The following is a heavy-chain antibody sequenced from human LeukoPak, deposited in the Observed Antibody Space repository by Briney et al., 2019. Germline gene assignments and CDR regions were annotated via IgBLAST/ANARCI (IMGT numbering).Heavy chain of an antibody. CDR2: IYPGDSDT. Sequence: GESLKISCQASGYRFTMFWIGWVRQMPGKGLEWLGIIYPGDSDTRYSPSFQGQGIISVDKSINTAYLQWSSLKASDTAMYYCARQGGSSWFQNWFDPWGQGTLVTVSS. V-gene: IGHV5-51*01. CDR1: GYRFTMFW. CDR3: ARQGGSSWFQNWFDP. J-gene: IGHJ5*02. D-gene: IGHD6-13*01.